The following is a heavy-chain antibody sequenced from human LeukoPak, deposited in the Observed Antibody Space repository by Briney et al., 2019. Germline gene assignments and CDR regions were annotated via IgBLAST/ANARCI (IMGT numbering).Heavy chain of an antibody. CDR3: AKAADPYYYDSSGYRFDP. CDR1: GFTFSSYG. Sequence: PGGSLILSCAAPGFTFSSYGMHWVRQAPGKGLEWVAVISYDGSNKYYADSVKGRFTISRDNSKNTLYLQMNSLRAEDTAVYYCAKAADPYYYDSSGYRFDPWGQGTLVTVSS. V-gene: IGHV3-30*18. J-gene: IGHJ5*02. CDR2: ISYDGSNK. D-gene: IGHD3-22*01.